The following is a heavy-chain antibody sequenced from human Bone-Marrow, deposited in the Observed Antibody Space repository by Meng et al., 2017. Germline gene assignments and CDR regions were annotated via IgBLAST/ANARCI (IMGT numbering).Heavy chain of an antibody. CDR1: GGSISSCDYY. CDR2: IYNSGST. D-gene: IGHD2-21*01. V-gene: IGHV4-30-4*01. CDR3: AREGRSHQVGVSVY. Sequence: QVQLQESGPGLVKPSQTLSLTCTFSGGSISSCDYYWSSIRQPPGKGLEWIGYIYNSGSTYYNPSLKSRVTISVDTSKNQFSLELRFVTAADTAVYYCAREGRSHQVGVSVYWGQGNLVTVSS. J-gene: IGHJ4*02.